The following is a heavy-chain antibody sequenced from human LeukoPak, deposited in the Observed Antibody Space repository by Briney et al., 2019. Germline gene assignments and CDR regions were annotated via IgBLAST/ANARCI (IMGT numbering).Heavy chain of an antibody. V-gene: IGHV3-21*01. Sequence: LNLYCAASGLTLGSYGMSCVRQAPGKGLEWVSSISSSSSYIYYADSVKGRFTISRDNAKNSLYLQMNSLRAEDTAVYYCAELGITMIGGVWGKGTTVTISS. CDR2: ISSSSSYI. D-gene: IGHD3-10*02. CDR1: GLTLGSYG. CDR3: AELGITMIGGV. J-gene: IGHJ6*04.